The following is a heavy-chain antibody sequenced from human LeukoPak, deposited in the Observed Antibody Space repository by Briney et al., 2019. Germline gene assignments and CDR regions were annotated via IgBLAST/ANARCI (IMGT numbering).Heavy chain of an antibody. D-gene: IGHD3-22*01. V-gene: IGHV1-2*02. J-gene: IGHJ1*01. CDR3: ARGYYDGSDFEYFQH. Sequence: ASVKVSCKASGYTFTDYYMHWVRLAPGQGLEWLGWINPNSGGTNYAQKFQGRVTMTRDTSISTAYMELGRLKSDDTAVYYCARGYYDGSDFEYFQHWGQGTLVTVSS. CDR1: GYTFTDYY. CDR2: INPNSGGT.